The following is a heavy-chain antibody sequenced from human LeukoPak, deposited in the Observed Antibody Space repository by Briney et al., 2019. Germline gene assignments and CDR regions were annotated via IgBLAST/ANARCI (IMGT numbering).Heavy chain of an antibody. J-gene: IGHJ4*02. Sequence: VGSPRLSCAASGFTLSSYAMSSGRQAPGKGLRWGSTIIVVVGRTYYADSGKGRFTTSRNNSKNPRYLKINSLRAEDTAVYYCAKDRSCINGVCHGDFDYWGQGTLVTVFS. CDR2: IIVVVGRT. CDR1: GFTLSSYA. D-gene: IGHD2-8*01. CDR3: AKDRSCINGVCHGDFDY. V-gene: IGHV3-23*01.